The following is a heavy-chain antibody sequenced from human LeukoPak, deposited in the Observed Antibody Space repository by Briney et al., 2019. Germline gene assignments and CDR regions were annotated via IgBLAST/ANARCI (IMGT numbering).Heavy chain of an antibody. CDR3: ARGHYDVLAASYKWTPDY. CDR2: ISGSGGST. V-gene: IGHV3-23*01. J-gene: IGHJ4*02. CDR1: GFTFSSYA. Sequence: GGSLRLSCAASGFTFSSYAMSWVRQAPGKGLEWVSAISGSGGSTYYADSVKGRFTISRDNAKNSLSLQLNSLRVEDTAVYYCARGHYDVLAASYKWTPDYWGQGTLVTVSS. D-gene: IGHD3-9*01.